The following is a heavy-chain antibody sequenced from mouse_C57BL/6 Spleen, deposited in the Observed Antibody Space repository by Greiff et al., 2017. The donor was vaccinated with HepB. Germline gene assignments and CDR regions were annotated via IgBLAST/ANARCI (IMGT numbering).Heavy chain of an antibody. CDR1: GFSLTSYA. CDR2: IWTGGGT. D-gene: IGHD2-5*01. J-gene: IGHJ4*01. CDR3: ARNRHSNYLYYAMDY. V-gene: IGHV2-9-1*01. Sequence: VKLVESGPGLVAPSQSLSITCTVSGFSLTSYAISWVRQPPGKGLEWLGVIWTGGGTNYNSALKSRLSISKDNSKSQVFLKMNSLQTDDTARYYCARNRHSNYLYYAMDYWGQGTSVTVSS.